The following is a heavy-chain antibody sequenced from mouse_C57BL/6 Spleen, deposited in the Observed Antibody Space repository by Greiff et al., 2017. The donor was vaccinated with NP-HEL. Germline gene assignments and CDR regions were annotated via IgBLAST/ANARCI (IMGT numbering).Heavy chain of an antibody. CDR2: INYDGSST. CDR3: AREGDEDYFDY. CDR1: GFTFSDYY. D-gene: IGHD3-3*01. J-gene: IGHJ2*01. V-gene: IGHV5-16*01. Sequence: DVLLVESGGGLVQPGGSVKLSCTASGFTFSDYYMAWVRQIPEKGLEWVANINYDGSSTYYLDSLKSRFIISRDNAKNILYLQMSSLKSEDAATYYCAREGDEDYFDYWGQGTTLTVSS.